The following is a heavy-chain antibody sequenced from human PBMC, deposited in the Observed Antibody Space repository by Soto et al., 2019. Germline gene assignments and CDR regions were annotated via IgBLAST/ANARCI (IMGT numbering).Heavy chain of an antibody. D-gene: IGHD3-3*01. CDR1: GFTFSSYW. V-gene: IGHV3-7*05. CDR3: ARYEAGYYDFWSGYYNDAFDI. CDR2: IKQDGSEK. J-gene: IGHJ3*02. Sequence: PGGSLRLSCAASGFTFSSYWMSWVRQAPGKGLEWVANIKQDGSEKYYVDSVKGRFTISRDNAKNSLYLQMNSLRAEDTAVYYCARYEAGYYDFWSGYYNDAFDIWGQGTMVTVSS.